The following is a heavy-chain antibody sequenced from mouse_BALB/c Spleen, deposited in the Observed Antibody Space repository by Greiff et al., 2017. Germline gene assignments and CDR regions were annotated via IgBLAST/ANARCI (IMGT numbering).Heavy chain of an antibody. Sequence: EVKLQESGPGLVKPSQSLSLTCSVTGYSITSGYYWNWIRQFPGNKLEWMGYISYDGSNNYNPSLKNRISITRDTSKNQFFLKLNSVTTEDTATYYCAVYGYDAWFAYWGQGTLVTVSA. J-gene: IGHJ3*01. CDR3: AVYGYDAWFAY. V-gene: IGHV3-6*02. CDR2: ISYDGSN. D-gene: IGHD2-2*01. CDR1: GYSITSGYY.